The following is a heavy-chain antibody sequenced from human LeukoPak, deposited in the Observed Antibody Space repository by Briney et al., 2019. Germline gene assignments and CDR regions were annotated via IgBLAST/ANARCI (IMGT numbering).Heavy chain of an antibody. J-gene: IGHJ3*02. Sequence: ASVKVSCKASGYTFTSYHMHWVRQAPGQGLEWMGIINPSGGTTNYAQKFRGRVTMTRDMSTSTAYMELSSLRSEDTAVYYCARGLTYGGNPAHDAFDIWGQGTMVTVSS. V-gene: IGHV1-46*01. CDR1: GYTFTSYH. D-gene: IGHD4-23*01. CDR3: ARGLTYGGNPAHDAFDI. CDR2: INPSGGTT.